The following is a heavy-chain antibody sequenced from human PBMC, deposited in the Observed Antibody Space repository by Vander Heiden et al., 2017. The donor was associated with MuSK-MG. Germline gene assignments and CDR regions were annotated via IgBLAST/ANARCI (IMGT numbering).Heavy chain of an antibody. CDR3: ARGHYYDSSGYYYVYDAFDI. V-gene: IGHV4-59*01. CDR1: GGSISSYY. D-gene: IGHD3-22*01. CDR2: IYYSGST. Sequence: VPLQESGPGLVTPSETLSLTCTVSGGSISSYYWGWIRQPPGKGLEWIGYIYYSGSTNYNPSLKSRVTISVDTSKNQFSLKLSSVTAADTAVYYCARGHYYDSSGYYYVYDAFDIWGQGTMVTVSS. J-gene: IGHJ3*02.